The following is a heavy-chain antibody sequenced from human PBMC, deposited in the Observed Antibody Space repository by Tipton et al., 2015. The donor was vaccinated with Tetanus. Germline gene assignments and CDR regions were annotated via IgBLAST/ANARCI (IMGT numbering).Heavy chain of an antibody. CDR2: INQDESET. J-gene: IGHJ4*02. V-gene: IGHV3-7*01. D-gene: IGHD2-2*02. CDR1: GFTFSTSW. CDR3: ATGNTLDY. Sequence: SLRLSCAASGFTFSTSWMTWVRQAPGKGLEWVANINQDESETYYVDSVKGRFTISRDNAKNSLYLQMNSLRAEDTAVYYCATGNTLDYWGQGTLVTVSS.